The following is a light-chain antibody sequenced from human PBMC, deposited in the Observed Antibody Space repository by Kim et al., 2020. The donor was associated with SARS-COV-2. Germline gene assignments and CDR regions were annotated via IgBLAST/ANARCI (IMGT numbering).Light chain of an antibody. CDR3: ATWDDSLRGGV. CDR2: RNT. Sequence: QTVSISCSGSNSNIGNNYVYWYQQVPGSAPKLIVFRNTERPSGVPDRFSGSKSGTSASLAISGLRSDDEADYYCATWDDSLRGGVFGGGTQLTVL. CDR1: NSNIGNNY. V-gene: IGLV1-47*01. J-gene: IGLJ3*02.